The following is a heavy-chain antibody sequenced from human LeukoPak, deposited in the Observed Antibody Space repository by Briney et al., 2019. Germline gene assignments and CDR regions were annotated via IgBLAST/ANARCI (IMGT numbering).Heavy chain of an antibody. CDR1: GFTFSTYD. J-gene: IGHJ6*03. V-gene: IGHV3-13*01. D-gene: IGHD2-15*01. CDR2: IGTSGDT. Sequence: GGSLRLSCAASGFTFSTYDMHWVRQVTGEGLEWVATIGTSGDTYYAGSVKGRFTISREDGKNSLFLQMDSLRAGDTAAYYCTRDIAGSGTAMDVWGKGTTVTVSS. CDR3: TRDIAGSGTAMDV.